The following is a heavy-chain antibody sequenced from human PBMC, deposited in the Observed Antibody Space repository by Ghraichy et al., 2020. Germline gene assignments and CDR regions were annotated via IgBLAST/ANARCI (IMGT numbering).Heavy chain of an antibody. J-gene: IGHJ4*02. CDR1: GFTFSDYW. V-gene: IGHV3-7*01. CDR3: ARDPSRRFDF. CDR2: LREDGSRK. Sequence: GGSLRLSCAASGFTFSDYWMTWVRQGPGKGLEWVANLREDGSRKYYVDSVKGRFTISRDNAKNSLYLQMNNLRAEDTGVYYWARDPSRRFDFWGQGTLVTVSS.